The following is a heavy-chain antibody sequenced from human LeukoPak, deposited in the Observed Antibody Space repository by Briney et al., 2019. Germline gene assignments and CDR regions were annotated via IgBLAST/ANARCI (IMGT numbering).Heavy chain of an antibody. CDR3: AKDPLSYYYYYYMDV. CDR2: ISGSGGST. Sequence: GGSLRLSCAASGFTFSSYARSWVRQAPGKGLEWVSAISGSGGSTYYADSVKGRFTISRDNPKNTLYLQTNSLRAEDTAVYYCAKDPLSYYYYYYMDVGGKGTTVTVSS. V-gene: IGHV3-23*01. J-gene: IGHJ6*03. CDR1: GFTFSSYA.